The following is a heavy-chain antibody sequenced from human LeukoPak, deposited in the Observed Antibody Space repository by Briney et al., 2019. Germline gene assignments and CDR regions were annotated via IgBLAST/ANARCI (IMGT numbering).Heavy chain of an antibody. CDR3: ASVYDSSGYYYDY. V-gene: IGHV4-30-2*01. Sequence: SETLSLTCAVSGGSISSGGYSWSWIRQPPGKGLEWNGYIYHSGSTYYNPSLKSRVTISVDRSKNQFSLKLNSVTAADTAVYYCASVYDSSGYYYDYWGQGTLVTVSS. D-gene: IGHD3-22*01. CDR2: IYHSGST. J-gene: IGHJ4*02. CDR1: GGSISSGGYS.